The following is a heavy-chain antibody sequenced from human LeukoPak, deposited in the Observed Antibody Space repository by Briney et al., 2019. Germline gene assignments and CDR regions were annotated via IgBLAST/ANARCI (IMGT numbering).Heavy chain of an antibody. J-gene: IGHJ4*02. CDR2: TYYRFRWFN. CDR1: GDSVSSNSAA. Sequence: SQTLSLTCAISGDSVSSNSAAWNWIRQSPSRGLEWLGRTYYRFRWFNDYAVSVKSRITINPDTSKNQFSLQLNSVTPEDTAVYYCARATYYYESSPHFDYWGQGTLVTVSS. V-gene: IGHV6-1*01. CDR3: ARATYYYESSPHFDY. D-gene: IGHD3-22*01.